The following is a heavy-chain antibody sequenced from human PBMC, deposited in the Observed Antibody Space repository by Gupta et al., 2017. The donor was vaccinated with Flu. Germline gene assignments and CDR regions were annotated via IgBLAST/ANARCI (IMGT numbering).Heavy chain of an antibody. CDR2: VKNEDDSGSV. Sequence: QLVESGGGLKRPGQSLRLSCAGSGFTFTKAWVTWVRQSPGNGLEWVGLVKNEDDSGSVHYGEPIRGRFFISRVDSESSVYLQMNNLNVDDTGVYYCTTGQLWGQGTQVTVSS. CDR3: TTGQL. J-gene: IGHJ1*01. CDR1: GFTFTKAW. V-gene: IGHV3-15*05. D-gene: IGHD6-13*01.